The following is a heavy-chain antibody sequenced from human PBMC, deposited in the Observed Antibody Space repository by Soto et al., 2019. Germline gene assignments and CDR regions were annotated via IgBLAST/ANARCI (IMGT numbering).Heavy chain of an antibody. CDR3: AKDGLRYCSGGSCLYYFDY. CDR2: ISYDGSNK. D-gene: IGHD2-15*01. Sequence: GGSLRLSCAASGFTFSSYGMHWVRQAPGKGLEWVAVISYDGSNKYYADSVKGRFTISRDNSKNTLYLQMNSLRAEDTAVYYCAKDGLRYCSGGSCLYYFDYWGQGTLVTVSS. CDR1: GFTFSSYG. V-gene: IGHV3-30*18. J-gene: IGHJ4*02.